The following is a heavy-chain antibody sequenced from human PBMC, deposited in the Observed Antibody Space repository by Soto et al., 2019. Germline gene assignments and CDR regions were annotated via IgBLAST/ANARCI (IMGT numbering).Heavy chain of an antibody. CDR2: IYPCDSDT. CDR3: ARHVAAATYGLAV. V-gene: IGHV5-51*01. Sequence: PGESLKISCRFCGYSFTIYWIGWVLQMPGKGLEWMGIIYPCDSDTRYRPSFQGKATISADQSISTAYLQWSSLTASDPAMYYCARHVAAATYGLAVWGQGTTVTVSS. D-gene: IGHD6-13*01. J-gene: IGHJ6*02. CDR1: GYSFTIYW.